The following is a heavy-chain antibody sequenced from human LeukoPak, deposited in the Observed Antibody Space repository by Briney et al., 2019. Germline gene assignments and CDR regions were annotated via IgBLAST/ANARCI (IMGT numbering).Heavy chain of an antibody. CDR1: GDSVSSNSAA. J-gene: IGHJ3*02. CDR3: ARVDAYYYDSSGYYSGAFDI. CDR2: TYYRSKWYN. Sequence: SQTLSLTCAISGDSVSSNSAAWTWIRQSPSRGLEWLGRTYYRSKWYNDYAVSVKSRITINPDTSKNQFSLKLSSVTAADTAVYYCARVDAYYYDSSGYYSGAFDIWGQGTMVTVSS. D-gene: IGHD3-22*01. V-gene: IGHV6-1*01.